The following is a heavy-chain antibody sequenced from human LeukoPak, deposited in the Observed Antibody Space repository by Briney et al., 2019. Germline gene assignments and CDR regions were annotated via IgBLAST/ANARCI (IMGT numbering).Heavy chain of an antibody. D-gene: IGHD2-21*02. CDR2: ISWNSGSI. J-gene: IGHJ4*02. Sequence: GRSLRLSCAASGFTFDDYAMHWVRQAPGKGLEWVSGISWNSGSIGYADSVKGRFTISRDNSKNTLYLQMNSLRAEDTAVYYCARGEVVTAPFDYWGQGTLVTVSS. CDR3: ARGEVVTAPFDY. CDR1: GFTFDDYA. V-gene: IGHV3-9*01.